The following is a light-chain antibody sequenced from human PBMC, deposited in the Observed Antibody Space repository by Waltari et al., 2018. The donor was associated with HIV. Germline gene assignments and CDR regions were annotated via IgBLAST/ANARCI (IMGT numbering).Light chain of an antibody. CDR3: QQYDSDPS. CDR2: KSS. Sequence: ILMTQSPSTLSAFVGARVSITCRASLSVNTWLAWYQQKPGRPPKLLIYKSSILQVGVPTRFSGSGSGTKFTLTITSLQPDDFATYYCQQYDSDPSFGKGTRL. V-gene: IGKV1-5*03. CDR1: LSVNTW. J-gene: IGKJ5*01.